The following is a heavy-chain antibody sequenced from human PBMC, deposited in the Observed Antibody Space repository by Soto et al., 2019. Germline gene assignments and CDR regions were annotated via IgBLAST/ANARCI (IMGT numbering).Heavy chain of an antibody. Sequence: PSETLSLTCSFSGDSVTSHYLTWIRQSPGKGLEWIGYIYYSGSTNYNPSLKSRVTISVDTSKNQFSLKLSSVTAADTAVYYCARSRRYSYGRMVFDYWGQGTLVTVSS. J-gene: IGHJ4*02. CDR2: IYYSGST. CDR3: ARSRRYSYGRMVFDY. CDR1: GDSVTSHY. D-gene: IGHD5-18*01. V-gene: IGHV4-59*02.